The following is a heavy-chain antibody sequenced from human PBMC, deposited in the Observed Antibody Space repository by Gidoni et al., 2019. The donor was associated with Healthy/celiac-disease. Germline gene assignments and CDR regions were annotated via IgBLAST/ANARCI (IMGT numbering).Heavy chain of an antibody. Sequence: QLQLQESGPGLVKPSETLSLTCTVSGGSISSSSYYWGWIRQPPGKGLEWIGSTYYSGSTYYNPSLKSRVTISVDTSKNQFSLKLSSVTAADTAVYYCARRNYDFWSGLGSLSYYFDYWGQGTLVTVSS. V-gene: IGHV4-39*01. CDR3: ARRNYDFWSGLGSLSYYFDY. CDR2: TYYSGST. J-gene: IGHJ4*02. CDR1: GGSISSSSYY. D-gene: IGHD3-3*01.